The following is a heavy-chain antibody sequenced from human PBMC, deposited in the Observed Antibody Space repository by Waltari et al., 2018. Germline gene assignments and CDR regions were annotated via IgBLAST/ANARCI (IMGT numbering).Heavy chain of an antibody. Sequence: QVQLVQSGTEVKKPGDSVTVSCKASGYTFLSYYIHLVRQAPGQGLEWMGRLNPNTGDTVCAQGFKGRATMTRDTSIATAYLELSRLRSDDTAVYYCARDLGHHGDYALGRIDYWGQGTLVTVSS. CDR1: GYTFLSYY. CDR2: LNPNTGDT. D-gene: IGHD4-17*01. J-gene: IGHJ4*02. V-gene: IGHV1-2*06. CDR3: ARDLGHHGDYALGRIDY.